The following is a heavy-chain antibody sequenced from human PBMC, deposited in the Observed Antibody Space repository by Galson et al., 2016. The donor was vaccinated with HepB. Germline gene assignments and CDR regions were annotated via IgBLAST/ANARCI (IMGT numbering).Heavy chain of an antibody. CDR1: GFSLSSYG. CDR2: LMHVGGGK. J-gene: IGHJ6*02. Sequence: SLRLSCAASGFSLSSYGMQWVRQAPGKGLEWVAVLMHVGGGKDYGDSVKGRFTISRDDSKNTLHLQMNSLRGDDTAVYYCARGYYNAMDVWGQGASVTVSS. CDR3: ARGYYNAMDV. V-gene: IGHV3-30-3*01.